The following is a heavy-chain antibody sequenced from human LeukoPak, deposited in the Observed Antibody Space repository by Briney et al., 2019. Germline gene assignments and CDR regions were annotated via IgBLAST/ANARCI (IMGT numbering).Heavy chain of an antibody. V-gene: IGHV1-18*01. CDR3: ARDTTVTTFGVVMNYGMDV. J-gene: IGHJ6*02. D-gene: IGHD3-3*01. CDR2: ISAYNGNT. Sequence: ASVKVSCKASGYTFTSYGISWVRQAPGQGLEWMGWISAYNGNTNYAQKLQGRVTMTTDTSTSTAYMELRSLRSDDTAVYYCARDTTVTTFGVVMNYGMDVWGQGTTVTVSS. CDR1: GYTFTSYG.